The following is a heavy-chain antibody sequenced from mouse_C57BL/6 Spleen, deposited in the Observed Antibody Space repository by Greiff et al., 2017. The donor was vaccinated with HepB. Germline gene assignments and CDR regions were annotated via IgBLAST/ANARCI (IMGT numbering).Heavy chain of an antibody. CDR3: ARDGNLAGFAY. D-gene: IGHD2-1*01. CDR2: IYPGSGNT. J-gene: IGHJ3*01. V-gene: IGHV1-76*01. Sequence: VQLQQSGAELVRPGASVKLSCKASGYTFTDYYINWVKQRPGQGLEWIARIYPGSGNTYYNEKFKGKATLTAEKSSSTAYMQLSSLTSEDSAVYFCARDGNLAGFAYWGQGTLVTVSA. CDR1: GYTFTDYY.